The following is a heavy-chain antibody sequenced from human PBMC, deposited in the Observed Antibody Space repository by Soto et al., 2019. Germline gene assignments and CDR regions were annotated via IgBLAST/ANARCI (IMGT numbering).Heavy chain of an antibody. CDR3: AKTLYYYDTSGYQ. CDR2: ISGSGGST. D-gene: IGHD3-22*01. CDR1: GFTFSSYA. J-gene: IGHJ4*02. Sequence: PGGSLRLSCAASGFTFSSYAMTWVRQAPGKGLEWVSVISGSGGSTYFADSVKGRFTISRDNSKNTLYLQMKSLRAEDTAVYYCAKTLYYYDTSGYQWGQGTLVTVSS. V-gene: IGHV3-23*01.